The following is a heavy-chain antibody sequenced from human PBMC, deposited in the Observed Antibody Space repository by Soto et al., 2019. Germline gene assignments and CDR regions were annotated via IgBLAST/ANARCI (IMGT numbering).Heavy chain of an antibody. CDR2: ISYDGSNK. D-gene: IGHD6-6*01. J-gene: IGHJ4*02. V-gene: IGHV3-30-3*01. Sequence: QVQLVESGGGVVQPGRSLRLSCAASGFTFSSYAMHWVRQAPGKGLEWVAVISYDGSNKYYADSVKGRFTISRDNSKNTVYLQMNSLRAEDTAVYYCARDRDRSSSQRFDYWGQGTLVTVSS. CDR1: GFTFSSYA. CDR3: ARDRDRSSSQRFDY.